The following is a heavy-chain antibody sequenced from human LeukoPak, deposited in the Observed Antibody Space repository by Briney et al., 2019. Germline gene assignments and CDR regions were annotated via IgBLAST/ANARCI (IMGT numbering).Heavy chain of an antibody. D-gene: IGHD3-22*01. CDR1: GFIFTDYW. V-gene: IGHV3-11*01. CDR2: ISSSGSTI. Sequence: PGGSLRLSCAGSGFIFTDYWIDWIRQAPGKGLEWVSYISSSGSTIYYADSVKGRFTISRDNAKNSLYLQMNSLRAEDTAVYYCARGGDSSGYHPADYWGQGTLVTVSS. CDR3: ARGGDSSGYHPADY. J-gene: IGHJ4*02.